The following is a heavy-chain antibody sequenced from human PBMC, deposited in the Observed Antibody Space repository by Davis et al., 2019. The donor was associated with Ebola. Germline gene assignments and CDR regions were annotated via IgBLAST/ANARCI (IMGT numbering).Heavy chain of an antibody. CDR3: ARGHGAA. D-gene: IGHD6-13*01. J-gene: IGHJ4*02. Sequence: PGGSLRLSCAVTGASINSNNWWTWFRQSPEKGLEWLGQIRPGGNTNYNPSLQSRVTMSLDTSNNAFSLDVASVTAADTAVYYCARGHGAAWGQGTLVIVSS. V-gene: IGHV4-4*02. CDR1: GASINSNNW. CDR2: IRPGGNT.